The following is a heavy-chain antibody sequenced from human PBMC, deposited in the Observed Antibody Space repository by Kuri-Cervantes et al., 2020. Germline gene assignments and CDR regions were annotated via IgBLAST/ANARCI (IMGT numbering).Heavy chain of an antibody. CDR2: ISGSGGST. Sequence: GESLKISCAASGFTFSSYWMHWVRQAPGKGLEWISAISGSGGSTYYAGSVKGRFTISRDNSKNTLYLQMNSLRAEDTAVYYCAKDLVVAATPLDYWGQGTLVTVSS. CDR3: AKDLVVAATPLDY. D-gene: IGHD2-15*01. V-gene: IGHV3-23*01. CDR1: GFTFSSYW. J-gene: IGHJ4*02.